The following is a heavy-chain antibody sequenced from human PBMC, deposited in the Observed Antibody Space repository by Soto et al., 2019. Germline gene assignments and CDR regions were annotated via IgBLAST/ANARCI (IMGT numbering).Heavy chain of an antibody. Sequence: GGSLRLSCAASGFTFSSHVMNWVRQAPGKGLEWVAAISGGGGTTYYGDSVEGRFTMSRDNSKNTLYLQMNSLRADDTAVYYCARGPRAPPPHDYGMDVWGQGTTVTV. CDR3: ARGPRAPPPHDYGMDV. CDR1: GFTFSSHV. V-gene: IGHV3-23*01. J-gene: IGHJ6*02. CDR2: ISGGGGTT.